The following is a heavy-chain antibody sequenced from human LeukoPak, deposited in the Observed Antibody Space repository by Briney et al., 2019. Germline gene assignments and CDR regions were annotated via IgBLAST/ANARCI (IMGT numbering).Heavy chain of an antibody. CDR3: ARERGSPAYCGGVCYSRKYYYYGMDV. J-gene: IGHJ6*02. CDR1: GGTFSSYA. D-gene: IGHD2-21*02. CDR2: IIPIFGTA. V-gene: IGHV1-69*13. Sequence: GASVTVSCKASGGTFSSYAISWVRQAPGQGLEWMGGIIPIFGTANYAQKFQGRVTITADESTSTAYMELSSLRSEDTAVYYCARERGSPAYCGGVCYSRKYYYYGMDVWGQGTTVTVSS.